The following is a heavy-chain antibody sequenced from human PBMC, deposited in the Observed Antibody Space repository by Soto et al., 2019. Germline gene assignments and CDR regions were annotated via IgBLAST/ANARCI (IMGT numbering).Heavy chain of an antibody. Sequence: VQLVESGGGLIQPGGSLRLSCAASGFTVSDYYMSWIRQAPGKGLEWVSYISSSSSYTNYADSVKGRFTISRDNAKNSLYLQMNSLRAEDTAVYYCANSPPGDQLSWVDPWGQGTLVTVSS. J-gene: IGHJ5*02. CDR2: ISSSSSYT. CDR1: GFTVSDYY. CDR3: ANSPPGDQLSWVDP. V-gene: IGHV3-11*06. D-gene: IGHD3-10*01.